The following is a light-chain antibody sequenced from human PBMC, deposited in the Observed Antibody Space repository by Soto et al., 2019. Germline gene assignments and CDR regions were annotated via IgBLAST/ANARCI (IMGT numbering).Light chain of an antibody. Sequence: EIVLTQSPGTLSLSPGERATLSCRASQSLSSSCLAWYQQKPGQAPRLLIYAASGRATGIADRFSGSGSGTDFTLTISRLEPEDFAVYYCQQYGNSPSLTFGGGTNVEIK. CDR1: QSLSSSC. V-gene: IGKV3-20*01. CDR2: AAS. J-gene: IGKJ4*01. CDR3: QQYGNSPSLT.